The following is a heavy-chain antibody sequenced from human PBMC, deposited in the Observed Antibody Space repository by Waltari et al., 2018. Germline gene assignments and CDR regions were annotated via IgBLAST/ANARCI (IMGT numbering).Heavy chain of an antibody. J-gene: IGHJ6*03. CDR2: INHNASP. CDR1: GGSFSGYY. Sequence: QVQLLQWGAGLLQPSEPLSLTCAVYGGSFSGYYWSWRRQLPGTGLEWLGEINHNASPDYNPSLKSRATISIETSKNQFSLKLDSVTAADTGVYYCARGWLQVAPPYYYYMDVWDRGTAVTVSS. V-gene: IGHV4-34*01. D-gene: IGHD6-19*01. CDR3: ARGWLQVAPPYYYYMDV.